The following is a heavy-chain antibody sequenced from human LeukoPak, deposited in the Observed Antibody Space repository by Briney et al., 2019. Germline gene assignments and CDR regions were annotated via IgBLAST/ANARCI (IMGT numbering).Heavy chain of an antibody. D-gene: IGHD1-26*01. CDR2: IIPILGIA. Sequence: ASVKVSCKASGYTFTSYYMHWVRQAPGQGLEWMGRIIPILGIANYAQKFQGRVTITADKSTSTAYMELSSLRSEDTAVYYCARVVSGSLDYWGQGTLVTVSS. V-gene: IGHV1-69*04. CDR3: ARVVSGSLDY. CDR1: GYTFTSYY. J-gene: IGHJ4*02.